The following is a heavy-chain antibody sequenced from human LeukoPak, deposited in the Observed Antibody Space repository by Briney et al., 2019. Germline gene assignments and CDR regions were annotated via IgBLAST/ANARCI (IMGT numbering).Heavy chain of an antibody. CDR1: GGTFSSYA. V-gene: IGHV1-69*06. CDR2: IIPIFGTA. Sequence: GASVKVSCKASGGTFSSYAISWVRQAPGQGLEWMGGIIPIFGTANYAQKFQGRVTMTEDTSTDTAYMELSSLRSEDTAVYYCATANRDGYNNGYFDYWGQGTLVTVSS. D-gene: IGHD5-24*01. J-gene: IGHJ4*02. CDR3: ATANRDGYNNGYFDY.